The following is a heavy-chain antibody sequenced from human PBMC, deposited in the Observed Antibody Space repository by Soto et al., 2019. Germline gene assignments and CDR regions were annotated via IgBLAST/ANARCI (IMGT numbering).Heavy chain of an antibody. J-gene: IGHJ4*02. CDR3: AKFFVAGTRGYFDS. Sequence: EVQLLESGGGLVQPGGSLRLSCTASGFIFSSYAMSWVRQAPGKGLEWVSAISASGGNAYYADSVKGRSTISRDRSKSLYLQMKSLRAEDTAIYYCAKFFVAGTRGYFDSWRQGTLVTVSS. CDR1: GFIFSSYA. V-gene: IGHV3-23*01. CDR2: ISASGGNA. D-gene: IGHD6-19*01.